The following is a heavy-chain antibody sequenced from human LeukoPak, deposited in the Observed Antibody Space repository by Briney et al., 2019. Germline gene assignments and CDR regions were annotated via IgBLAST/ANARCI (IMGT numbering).Heavy chain of an antibody. CDR2: IYSGGST. J-gene: IGHJ4*02. CDR3: ARVPWYSSGWYYFDY. CDR1: GFTVSSNY. Sequence: GGSLRLSCAASGFTVSSNYMSWVRQAPGKGLEWVSVIYSGGSTYYADSVKGRFTISRDNSKNTLYLQMNSLRAEDTAVYYCARVPWYSSGWYYFDYWGQGTLVTVSS. D-gene: IGHD6-19*01. V-gene: IGHV3-66*01.